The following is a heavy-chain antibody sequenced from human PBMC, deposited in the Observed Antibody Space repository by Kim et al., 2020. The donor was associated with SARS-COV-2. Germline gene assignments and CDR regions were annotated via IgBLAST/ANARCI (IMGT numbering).Heavy chain of an antibody. Sequence: SRVTISVDTSKNQFSLKLSSVTAADTAVYYCARVRSVVYSYGSARYGMDVWGQGTTVTVSS. D-gene: IGHD5-18*01. J-gene: IGHJ6*02. CDR3: ARVRSVVYSYGSARYGMDV. V-gene: IGHV4-34*01.